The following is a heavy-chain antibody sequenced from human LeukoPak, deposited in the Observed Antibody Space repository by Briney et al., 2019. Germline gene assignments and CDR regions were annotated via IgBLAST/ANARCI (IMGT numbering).Heavy chain of an antibody. CDR2: TSDFNGNT. CDR3: AIAGAGYSNGWTPGPFDY. Sequence: ASVKVSCKASGYTFSSYGVSWVRQAPGQGLEWMGWTSDFNGNTNYAQKFQGRVTMTTDTSTNTAYMELRSLRSDDTAVYYCAIAGAGYSNGWTPGPFDYWGQGTLVTVSS. V-gene: IGHV1-18*04. D-gene: IGHD6-19*01. CDR1: GYTFSSYG. J-gene: IGHJ4*02.